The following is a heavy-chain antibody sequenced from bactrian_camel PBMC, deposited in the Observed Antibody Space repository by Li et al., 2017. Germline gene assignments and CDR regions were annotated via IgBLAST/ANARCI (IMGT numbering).Heavy chain of an antibody. D-gene: IGHD5*01. CDR3: TKDRSWGGSAYESNY. Sequence: HVQLVESGGGSVQAGGSLRLSCEASAYTDEVYCMAWFRQAPGKEREKVAAIDSVGDTSIADSVKGRFTISRDNAKNTAYLQMNSLKFEDTALYYCTKDRSWGGSAYESNYWGQGTQVTVS. V-gene: IGHV3S53*01. CDR2: IDSVGDT. J-gene: IGHJ4*01. CDR1: AYTDEVYC.